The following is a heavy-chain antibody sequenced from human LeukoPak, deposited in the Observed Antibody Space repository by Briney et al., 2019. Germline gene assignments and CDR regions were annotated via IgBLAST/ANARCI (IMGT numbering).Heavy chain of an antibody. Sequence: PSETLSLTCAVYGGSFSGYYWSWIRQPPGKGLEWIGEINHSGSTNYNPSLKSRVTILVDTSKNQFSLKLSSVTAADTAVYYCARISRGSYRQWDYWGQGTLVTVSS. V-gene: IGHV4-34*01. J-gene: IGHJ4*02. CDR3: ARISRGSYRQWDY. CDR1: GGSFSGYY. CDR2: INHSGST. D-gene: IGHD3-16*02.